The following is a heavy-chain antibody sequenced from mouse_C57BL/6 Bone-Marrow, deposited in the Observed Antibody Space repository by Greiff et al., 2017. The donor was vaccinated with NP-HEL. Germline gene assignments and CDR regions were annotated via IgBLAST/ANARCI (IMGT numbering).Heavy chain of an antibody. Sequence: QVQLKQPGAELVKPGASVKMSCKASGYTFTSYWITWVKQRPGQGLEWIGDIYPGSGSTNYNEKFKSKATLTVDTSSSTAYMQLSSLTSEDSAVYYCARITTVEDWFAYWGQGTLVTVSA. CDR1: GYTFTSYW. V-gene: IGHV1-55*01. J-gene: IGHJ3*01. CDR3: ARITTVEDWFAY. D-gene: IGHD1-1*01. CDR2: IYPGSGST.